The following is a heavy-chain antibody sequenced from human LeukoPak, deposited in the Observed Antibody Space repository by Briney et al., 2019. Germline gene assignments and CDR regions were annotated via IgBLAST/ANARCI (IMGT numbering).Heavy chain of an antibody. D-gene: IGHD5-18*01. V-gene: IGHV3-48*03. CDR2: ISSSGSTI. J-gene: IGHJ3*02. CDR1: GFTFSSCE. CDR3: AGGIQLWSEGAFDI. Sequence: PGGSLRLSCAASGFTFSSCEMNWVRQAPGKGLEWVSYISSSGSTIYYADSVKGRFTISRDNAKNSLYLQMNSLRAEDTAVYYCAGGIQLWSEGAFDIWGQGTMVTVSS.